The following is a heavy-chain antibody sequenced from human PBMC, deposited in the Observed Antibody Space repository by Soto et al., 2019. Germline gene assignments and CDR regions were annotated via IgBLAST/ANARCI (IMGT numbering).Heavy chain of an antibody. Sequence: ASVKVSCKASGYTFTNYATHWVRQAPGQRLERMGWINAGNGNTKYSQKFQGRVTITRDTSASTAYMELSSLRSEDTAVYYCARVSGYYLPDYWGQGTLVTVSS. D-gene: IGHD5-12*01. CDR1: GYTFTNYA. CDR2: INAGNGNT. J-gene: IGHJ4*02. CDR3: ARVSGYYLPDY. V-gene: IGHV1-3*01.